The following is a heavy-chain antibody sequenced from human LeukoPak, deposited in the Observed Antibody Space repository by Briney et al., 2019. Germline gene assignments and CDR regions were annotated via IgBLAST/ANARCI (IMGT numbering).Heavy chain of an antibody. CDR1: GYTFTGYY. D-gene: IGHD3-22*01. V-gene: IGHV1-2*02. Sequence: ASVKVSCKASGYTFTGYYMHWVRQAPGQGLEWMGWINPNSGGTKYAQKFQGRVTMTRDTSISTAYMELSRLRSDDTAVYYCARAEADSSGYYYVEWFDPWGQGTLVTVSS. CDR3: ARAEADSSGYYYVEWFDP. J-gene: IGHJ5*02. CDR2: INPNSGGT.